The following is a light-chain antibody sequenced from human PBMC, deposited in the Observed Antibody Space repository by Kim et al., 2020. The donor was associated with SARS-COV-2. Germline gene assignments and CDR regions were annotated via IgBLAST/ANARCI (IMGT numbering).Light chain of an antibody. J-gene: IGKJ5*01. CDR2: DAS. CDR3: QYGIN. CDR1: QSGSHC. Sequence: GTLSLSPGERATLSCRASQSGSHCLAWYQQKPGQAPRLLIYDASKGATGIPARFSGSGSGTDFTLTISILKPEDLAVYYCQYGINFGQGTRLEIK. V-gene: IGKV3-11*01.